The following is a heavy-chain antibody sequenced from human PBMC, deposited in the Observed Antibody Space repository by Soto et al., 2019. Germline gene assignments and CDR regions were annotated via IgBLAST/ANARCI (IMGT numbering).Heavy chain of an antibody. Sequence: EVQLLESGGGLVQPGGSLRLSCAASGFTFSSYAMSWVRQAPGKGLEWVSAISGSGGSTYYADSVKGRFTISRDKSKNTLYLQMNRLRAEDTAVYYCAKSPPGVDYDFWSGYYSRYYGMDVWGQGTTVTVSS. D-gene: IGHD3-3*01. CDR3: AKSPPGVDYDFWSGYYSRYYGMDV. CDR2: ISGSGGST. J-gene: IGHJ6*02. V-gene: IGHV3-23*01. CDR1: GFTFSSYA.